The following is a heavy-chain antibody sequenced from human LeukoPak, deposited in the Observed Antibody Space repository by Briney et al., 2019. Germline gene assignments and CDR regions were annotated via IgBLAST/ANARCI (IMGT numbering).Heavy chain of an antibody. V-gene: IGHV4-4*07. CDR1: GGSISSYY. CDR3: AREYGDQGTRNFDY. D-gene: IGHD4-17*01. J-gene: IGHJ4*02. CDR2: IYTSGST. Sequence: ASETLSLTCTVSGGSISSYYWSWIRQPAGKGLEWIGRIYTSGSTNYSPSLKSRVTMSVDTSKNQFSLKLISVTAADTAVYYCAREYGDQGTRNFDYWGQGSLVTVSS.